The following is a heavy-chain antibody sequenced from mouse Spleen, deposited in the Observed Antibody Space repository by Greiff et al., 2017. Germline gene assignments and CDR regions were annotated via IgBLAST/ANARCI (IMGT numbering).Heavy chain of an antibody. CDR2: IWAGGST. Sequence: VKLMESGPGLVAPSQSLSITCTVSGFSLTSYGVHWVRQPPGKGLEWLGVIWAGGSTNYNSALMSRLSISKDNSKSQVFLKMNSLQTDDTAMYYCARDRLGRFYFDYWGQGTTLTVSS. D-gene: IGHD4-1*01. CDR3: ARDRLGRFYFDY. V-gene: IGHV2-9*02. J-gene: IGHJ2*01. CDR1: GFSLTSYG.